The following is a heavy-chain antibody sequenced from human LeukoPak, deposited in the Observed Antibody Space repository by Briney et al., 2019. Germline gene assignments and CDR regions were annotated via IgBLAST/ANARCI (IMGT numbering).Heavy chain of an antibody. V-gene: IGHV3-21*01. Sequence: GGSLRLSCAASGFTFSSYSMNWVRQAPGKGLEWVSSISSSSSYIYYADSVKGRFTISRDNAKNSLYLQMNSLRAEDTAVYYCAKDSGYYDSSGLYYFDYWGQGTLVTVSS. CDR3: AKDSGYYDSSGLYYFDY. CDR1: GFTFSSYS. D-gene: IGHD3-22*01. CDR2: ISSSSSYI. J-gene: IGHJ4*02.